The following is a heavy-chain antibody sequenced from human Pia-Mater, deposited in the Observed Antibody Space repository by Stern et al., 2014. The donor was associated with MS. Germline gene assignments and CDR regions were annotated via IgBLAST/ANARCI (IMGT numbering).Heavy chain of an antibody. J-gene: IGHJ6*02. CDR3: ARGYIMDV. V-gene: IGHV1-18*01. D-gene: IGHD5-24*01. CDR2: ISGYKGNT. Sequence: QVQLVQSGPEVKKPGASVRVSCKGSGYTFSSYGISWVRQTPGQGLEWMGWISGYKGNTNYAQKFQDRVTMTTDTSTSIAYLEVRSLRSDDTAFYYCARGYIMDVWGQGTTVTVSS. CDR1: GYTFSSYG.